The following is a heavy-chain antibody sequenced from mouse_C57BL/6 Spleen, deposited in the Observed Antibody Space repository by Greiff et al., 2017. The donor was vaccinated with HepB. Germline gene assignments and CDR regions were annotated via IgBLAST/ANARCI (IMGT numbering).Heavy chain of an antibody. CDR3: TRLGPYYPRY. D-gene: IGHD2-10*01. J-gene: IGHJ2*01. CDR1: GYTFTDYE. CDR2: IDPETGGT. Sequence: QVQLQQSGAELVRPGASVTLSCKASGYTFTDYEMHWVKQTPVHGLEWIGAIDPETGGTAYNQKFKGKAILTADKSSSTAYMELRSLTSEDSAVYYGTRLGPYYPRYWGQGTTLTVSS. V-gene: IGHV1-15*01.